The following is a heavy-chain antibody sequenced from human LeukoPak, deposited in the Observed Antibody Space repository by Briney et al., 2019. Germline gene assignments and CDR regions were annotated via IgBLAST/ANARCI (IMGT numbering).Heavy chain of an antibody. D-gene: IGHD6-19*01. CDR1: GFPLSSYA. CDR3: VNPYSSNY. Sequence: PGGSLRLSCAASGFPLSSYAMSWVRQVPGKGLEWVSGISGGGGSTFYADSVKGRFTISRDNSKNTLYLQMNSLRAEDTAVYYCVNPYSSNYWGQGTLVTVSS. CDR2: ISGGGGST. J-gene: IGHJ4*02. V-gene: IGHV3-23*01.